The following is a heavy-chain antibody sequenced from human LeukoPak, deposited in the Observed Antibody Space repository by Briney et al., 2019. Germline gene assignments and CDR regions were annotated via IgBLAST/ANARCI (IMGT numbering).Heavy chain of an antibody. CDR2: ISWNSGSI. CDR1: GFTFDDYA. Sequence: PGGSLRLSCAASGFTFDDYAMHWVRQAPGKGLEWVSGISWNSGSIGYADSVKGRFTISRDNAKNSLYLQMNSLRAEDMALYYCAKDGSSGLYYYCMDVWGKGTTVTVSS. V-gene: IGHV3-9*03. CDR3: AKDGSSGLYYYCMDV. D-gene: IGHD6-19*01. J-gene: IGHJ6*03.